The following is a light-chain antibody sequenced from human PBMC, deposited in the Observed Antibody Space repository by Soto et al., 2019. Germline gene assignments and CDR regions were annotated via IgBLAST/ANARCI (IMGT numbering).Light chain of an antibody. CDR3: QQYNNWPRT. CDR1: QSVGSI. CDR2: GAS. J-gene: IGKJ1*01. Sequence: EIVLTQSPATLSVSPGERATLSCRASQSVGSILAWYHQKPGQAPRLLIFGASTRATGVPARFSGSGSGTEFTLTISSLQSEDFGVYYCQQYNNWPRTFGQGTKVDIK. V-gene: IGKV3-15*01.